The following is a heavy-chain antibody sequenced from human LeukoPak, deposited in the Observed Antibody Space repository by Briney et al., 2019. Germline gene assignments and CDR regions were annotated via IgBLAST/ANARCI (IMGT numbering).Heavy chain of an antibody. CDR2: INPSGGST. CDR3: ARGSDYDFWSGYYTGMDGYFDY. Sequence: ASVKVSCKASGYTFTSYYMHWVRQAPGQGLEWMGIINPSGGSTSYAQKFQGRVTMTRDMSTSTVYMELSSLRSEDTAVYYCARGSDYDFWSGYYTGMDGYFDYWAREPWSPSPQ. J-gene: IGHJ4*02. CDR1: GYTFTSYY. V-gene: IGHV1-46*01. D-gene: IGHD3-3*01.